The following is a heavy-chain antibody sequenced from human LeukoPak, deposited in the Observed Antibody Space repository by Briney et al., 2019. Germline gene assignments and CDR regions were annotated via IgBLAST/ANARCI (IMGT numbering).Heavy chain of an antibody. Sequence: PGRSLRLSCAASGFTFRTSALYWVRQAPGKGLEWVAFIRYDGSNKYYADSVKGRFTISRDNSKNTLYLQMNSLRAEDTAVYYCAKKGDYYGSGSPLGAFDIWGQGTMVTVSS. CDR1: GFTFRTSA. D-gene: IGHD3-10*01. CDR2: IRYDGSNK. CDR3: AKKGDYYGSGSPLGAFDI. V-gene: IGHV3-30*02. J-gene: IGHJ3*02.